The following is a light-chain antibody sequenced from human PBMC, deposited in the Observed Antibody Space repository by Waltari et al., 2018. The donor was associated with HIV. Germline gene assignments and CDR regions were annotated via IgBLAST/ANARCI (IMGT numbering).Light chain of an antibody. Sequence: QSALTQPASVSGSPGQSITISCTVTSSDVGSYNRVSWYQQYPGKAPKLIIYEVTKRPAGVSTLFSGSKSDNTASRALSGLQADDEADYYCSSYAGARVFGGGTNLIVL. J-gene: IGLJ2*01. CDR1: SSDVGSYNR. CDR2: EVT. CDR3: SSYAGARV. V-gene: IGLV2-23*02.